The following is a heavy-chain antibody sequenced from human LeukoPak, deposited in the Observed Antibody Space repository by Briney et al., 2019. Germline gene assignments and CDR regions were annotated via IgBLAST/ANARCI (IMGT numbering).Heavy chain of an antibody. J-gene: IGHJ4*02. CDR2: ISYDGSNK. D-gene: IGHD2-8*01. CDR3: AREGYSCFDY. CDR1: GFTFSSYA. Sequence: PGRSLRLPCAASGFTFSSYAMHWVRQAPGKGLEWVAVISYDGSNKYYADSVKGRFTISRDNSKNTLYLQMNSLRAEDTAVYYCAREGYSCFDYWGQGTLVTVSS. V-gene: IGHV3-30-3*01.